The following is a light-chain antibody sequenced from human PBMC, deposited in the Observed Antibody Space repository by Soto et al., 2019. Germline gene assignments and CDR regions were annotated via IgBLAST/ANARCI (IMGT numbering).Light chain of an antibody. CDR2: EAS. V-gene: IGKV3D-20*02. CDR1: QSVSSTY. J-gene: IGKJ1*01. CDR3: QQSSNSLWT. Sequence: DIVVTQSRGTLSLSPGERATLSCRASQSVSSTYVAWYQQKPGQTPKLLIYEASTRATGIPDRFSGSGSGKEFAGGVSSLEPEDFAVYYCQQSSNSLWTLVQRTKVDI.